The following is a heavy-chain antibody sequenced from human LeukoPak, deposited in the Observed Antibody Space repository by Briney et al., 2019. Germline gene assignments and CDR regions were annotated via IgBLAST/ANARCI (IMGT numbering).Heavy chain of an antibody. J-gene: IGHJ4*02. CDR2: ISYDGSNK. CDR1: GFTFSSYA. D-gene: IGHD6-19*01. CDR3: ARDIRGIAVAGNFDY. Sequence: PGGPLRLSCAASGFTFSSYAMHWVRQAPGKGLEWVAVISYDGSNKYYADSVKGRFTISRDNAKNSLYLQMNSLRAEDTAVCYCARDIRGIAVAGNFDYWGQGTLVTVSS. V-gene: IGHV3-30-3*01.